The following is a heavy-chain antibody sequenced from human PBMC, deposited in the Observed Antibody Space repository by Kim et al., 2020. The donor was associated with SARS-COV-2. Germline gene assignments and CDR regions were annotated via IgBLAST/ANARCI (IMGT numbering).Heavy chain of an antibody. CDR3: GRDRNPTVYDY. J-gene: IGHJ4*02. D-gene: IGHD4-4*01. CDR1: GYTFKTYP. Sequence: ASVKVSCKASGYTFKTYPIHWLRQAPGQTLEWMGWVNAANDQTKYSQKFQGRITISRDTSANTAYMELRSLTTKDTAFYYCGRDRNPTVYDYWGQGTLGT. CDR2: VNAANDQT. V-gene: IGHV1-3*01.